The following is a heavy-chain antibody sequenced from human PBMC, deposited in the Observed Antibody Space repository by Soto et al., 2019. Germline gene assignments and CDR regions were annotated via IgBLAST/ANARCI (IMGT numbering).Heavy chain of an antibody. V-gene: IGHV3-30*18. J-gene: IGHJ4*02. CDR3: AKGLSAAAYAVFDY. CDR2: ISYDGSNK. CDR1: GFTFSTYG. D-gene: IGHD6-13*01. Sequence: QVQLVESGGGVVQPGRSLRLSCAASGFTFSTYGMHWVRQTPDKGLEWVALISYDGSNKYYADSVKGRFTISRDNSKNTLFLQMNSLRAEDTAVYYCAKGLSAAAYAVFDYWGQGTLVTVSS.